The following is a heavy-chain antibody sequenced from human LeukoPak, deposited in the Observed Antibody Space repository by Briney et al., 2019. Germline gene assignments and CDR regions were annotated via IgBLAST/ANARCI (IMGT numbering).Heavy chain of an antibody. CDR2: ISGSGGST. D-gene: IGHD3-16*01. V-gene: IGHV3-23*01. J-gene: IGHJ4*02. CDR3: AKDRKYDYVWGSYAYYY. CDR1: GFTFSSYA. Sequence: GTSLRLSCAASGFTFSSYAMSWVRQAPGKGLEWVSAISGSGGSTYYADSVKGRFTISRDNSKNTLYLQMNSLRAEDTAVYYCAKDRKYDYVWGSYAYYYWGQGTLVTVSS.